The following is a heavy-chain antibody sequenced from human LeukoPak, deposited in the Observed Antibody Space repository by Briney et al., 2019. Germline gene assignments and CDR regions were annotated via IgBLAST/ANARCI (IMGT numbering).Heavy chain of an antibody. CDR2: IKSKTDGGTT. V-gene: IGHV3-15*01. Sequence: GGSLRLSCAASGFTFTNAWMSWVRQAPGEGLEWVGRIKSKTDGGTTDYAAPVKGRFTISRDDSKNTLYLQVNSLKTEDTAVYYCTTSVADRYYFDFWGQGTLVTVSS. D-gene: IGHD6-6*01. CDR3: TTSVADRYYFDF. J-gene: IGHJ4*02. CDR1: GFTFTNAW.